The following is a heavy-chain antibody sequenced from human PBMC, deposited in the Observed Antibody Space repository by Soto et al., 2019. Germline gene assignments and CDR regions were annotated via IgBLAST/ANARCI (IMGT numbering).Heavy chain of an antibody. Sequence: GGSLRLSCAASGFTFSGSAMHWVRQASGKGLEWVGRIRSKANSYATAYAASVKGRFTISRDDSKNTAYLQMNSLKTEDTAVYYCLTRNSSGAFDIWGQGTMVTVSS. CDR2: IRSKANSYAT. D-gene: IGHD3-22*01. CDR3: LTRNSSGAFDI. V-gene: IGHV3-73*01. J-gene: IGHJ3*02. CDR1: GFTFSGSA.